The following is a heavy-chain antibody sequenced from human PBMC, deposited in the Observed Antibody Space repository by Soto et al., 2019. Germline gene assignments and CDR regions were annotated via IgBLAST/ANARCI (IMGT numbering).Heavy chain of an antibody. CDR2: ISRSGDTT. J-gene: IGHJ6*04. D-gene: IGHD3-10*01. CDR1: GFTFGSYA. CDR3: ARRFPGNTYYYYGMDV. V-gene: IGHV3-23*01. Sequence: EVQVLESGGGLLQPGGSLRLSCAASGFTFGSYAMSWGRQAPGKGLEWVSTISRSGDTTYYADSVKGRFTVSRDNSKNALYLQLNSLRAEDTAVYYCARRFPGNTYYYYGMDVWGKGTTVTVSS.